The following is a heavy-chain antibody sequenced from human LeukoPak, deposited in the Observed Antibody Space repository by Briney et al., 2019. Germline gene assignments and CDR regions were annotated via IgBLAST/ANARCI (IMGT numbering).Heavy chain of an antibody. CDR3: ARHRFFLQLWVMN. CDR2: IYYSGST. J-gene: IGHJ4*02. CDR1: GGSISSGSYY. V-gene: IGHV4-61*09. Sequence: KPSQTLSLTCTVSGGSISSGSYYWSWVRQPAGKGLEWIGYIYYSGSTNYNPSLKSRVTISVDTSKNQFSLKLSSVTAADTAVYYCARHRFFLQLWVMNWGQGTLVTVSS. D-gene: IGHD5-18*01.